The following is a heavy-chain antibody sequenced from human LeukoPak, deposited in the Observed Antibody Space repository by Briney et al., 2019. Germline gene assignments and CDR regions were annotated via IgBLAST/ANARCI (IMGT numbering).Heavy chain of an antibody. CDR1: GGSISSGSYY. D-gene: IGHD2-21*01. V-gene: IGHV4-61*02. CDR3: ARDRGIYCGGDCYHNWFDP. J-gene: IGHJ5*02. CDR2: IYTSGST. Sequence: SETLSLTCTVSGGSISSGSYYWSWIRQPAGKGLEWNGRIYTSGSTNYNPSLKSRVTISVDTSKNQFSLKLSSVTAADTAVYYCARDRGIYCGGDCYHNWFDPWGQGTLVTVSS.